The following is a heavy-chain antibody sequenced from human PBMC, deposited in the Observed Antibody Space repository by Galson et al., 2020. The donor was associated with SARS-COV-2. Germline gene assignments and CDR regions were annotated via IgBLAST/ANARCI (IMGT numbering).Heavy chain of an antibody. V-gene: IGHV3-30-3*01. Sequence: GESLKISFAASGFTFSSYAMHWVRQAPGKGLEWVAVISYDGSNKYYADSVKGRFTISRDNSKNTLYLQMNSLRAEDTTVYYCAREAGGGDGWFDPWGQGTLVTVSS. CDR1: GFTFSSYA. CDR3: AREAGGGDGWFDP. CDR2: ISYDGSNK. D-gene: IGHD2-21*01. J-gene: IGHJ5*02.